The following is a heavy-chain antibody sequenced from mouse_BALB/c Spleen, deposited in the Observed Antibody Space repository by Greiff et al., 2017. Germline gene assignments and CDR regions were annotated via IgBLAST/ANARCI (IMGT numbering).Heavy chain of an antibody. CDR3: ARVYGNYVDY. CDR2: ISNLAYSI. J-gene: IGHJ2*01. V-gene: IGHV5-15*02. Sequence: EVMLVESGGGLVQPGGSRKLSCAASGFTFSDYGMAWVRQAPGKGPEWVAFISNLAYSIYYADTVTGRFTISRENAKNTLYLEMSSLRSEDTAMYYCARVYGNYVDYWGQGTTLTVSS. D-gene: IGHD2-1*01. CDR1: GFTFSDYG.